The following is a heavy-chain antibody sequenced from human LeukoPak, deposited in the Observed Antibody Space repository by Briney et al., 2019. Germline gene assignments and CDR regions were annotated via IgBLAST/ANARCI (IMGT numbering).Heavy chain of an antibody. J-gene: IGHJ4*02. V-gene: IGHV5-51*01. CDR1: GYSFSIYS. D-gene: IGHD3-22*01. CDR3: ARHPYYYDSSGYYYGLLDY. CDR2: IYPGDSDT. Sequence: GESLKISCKGSGYSFSIYSIGWVRQMPGKGLEWMGIIYPGDSDTRYSPSFQGQVTISADKSISTAYLQWSSLKASDTAMYYCARHPYYYDSSGYYYGLLDYWGQGTLVTVSS.